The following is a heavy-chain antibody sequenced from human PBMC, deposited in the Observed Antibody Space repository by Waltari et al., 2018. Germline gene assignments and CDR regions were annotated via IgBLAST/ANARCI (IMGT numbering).Heavy chain of an antibody. CDR2: ISGSGGST. D-gene: IGHD3-10*01. CDR1: GFTFSSYA. Sequence: EVQLVESGGGLVQPGGSLRLSCEASGFTFSSYAMSWVRQAHGKGLEWVSAISGSGGSTYYADSVKGRFTISRDNSKNTLYLQMNSLRAEDTAVYYCAKGSRAYYYGSGSYPLYYMDVWGKGTTVTVSS. J-gene: IGHJ6*03. V-gene: IGHV3-23*04. CDR3: AKGSRAYYYGSGSYPLYYMDV.